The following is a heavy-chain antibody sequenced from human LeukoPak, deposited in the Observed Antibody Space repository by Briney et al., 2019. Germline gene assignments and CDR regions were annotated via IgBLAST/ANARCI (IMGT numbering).Heavy chain of an antibody. CDR3: ARGTYYYDSSGYFPYWYFDL. V-gene: IGHV4-34*01. CDR2: INHSGST. D-gene: IGHD3-22*01. CDR1: GGSFSGYY. Sequence: SETLSLTCAVYGGSFSGYYWSWIRQPPGKGLEWIGEINHSGSTNYNPSLKSRVTISVDTSKNQSSLKLSSVTAADTAVYYCARGTYYYDSSGYFPYWYFDLWGRGTLVTVSS. J-gene: IGHJ2*01.